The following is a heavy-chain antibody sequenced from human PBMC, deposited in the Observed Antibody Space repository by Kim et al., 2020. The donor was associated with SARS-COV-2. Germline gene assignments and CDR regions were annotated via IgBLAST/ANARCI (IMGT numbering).Heavy chain of an antibody. D-gene: IGHD6-6*01. CDR3: ARAPAHYRIAAHSFDY. CDR2: INHSGST. Sequence: SETLSLTCAVYGGSFSGYYWSWIRQPPGKGLEWIGEINHSGSTNYNPSLKSRVTISVDTSKNQFSLKLSSVTAADTAVYYCARAPAHYRIAAHSFDYWGQGTLVTVSS. J-gene: IGHJ4*02. CDR1: GGSFSGYY. V-gene: IGHV4-34*01.